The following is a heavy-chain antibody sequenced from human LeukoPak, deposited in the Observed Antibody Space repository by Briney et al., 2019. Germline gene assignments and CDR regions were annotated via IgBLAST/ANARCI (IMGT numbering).Heavy chain of an antibody. Sequence: PGRSLRLSCAASGFTFSSYGMHWVRQAPGKGLEWVAVISYDGSNKYYADSVKGRFTISRGNSKNTLHLQMNSLRAEDTAVYYCAKDWDRYNWNYFLDYWGQGTLVTVSS. CDR3: AKDWDRYNWNYFLDY. V-gene: IGHV3-30*18. J-gene: IGHJ4*02. CDR2: ISYDGSNK. CDR1: GFTFSSYG. D-gene: IGHD1-7*01.